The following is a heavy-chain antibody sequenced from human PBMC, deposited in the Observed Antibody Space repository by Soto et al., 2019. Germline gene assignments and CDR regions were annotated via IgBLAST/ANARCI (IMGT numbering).Heavy chain of an antibody. D-gene: IGHD2-2*01. Sequence: QLQLQESGPGLVKPAETLSLKCAVSGGSVSSGNYFWGWIRQPPGKGLEWIGNIYYNGDTYYSPSLKSRVTMSVDTAQNQFSLRLTSVTAADTAVYYCARRLIDNRYQGHAFDFWGQGTLVTVSS. CDR2: IYYNGDT. CDR1: GGSVSSGNYF. J-gene: IGHJ3*01. CDR3: ARRLIDNRYQGHAFDF. V-gene: IGHV4-39*01.